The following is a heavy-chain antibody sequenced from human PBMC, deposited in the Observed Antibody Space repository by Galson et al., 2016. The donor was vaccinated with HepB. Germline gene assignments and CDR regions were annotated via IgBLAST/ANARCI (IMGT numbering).Heavy chain of an antibody. CDR1: GFTLTDYS. J-gene: IGHJ5*02. V-gene: IGHV3-23*01. CDR2: INSRGNST. D-gene: IGHD6-13*01. Sequence: SLRLSCAASGFTLTDYSMSWVRQAPGKGLEWVSVINSRGNSTYYADSVKGRFDISRDTSKNTLILQMNNLRDDDTAVYFCASVGYTKGWFDPWGQGTHVTVSS. CDR3: ASVGYTKGWFDP.